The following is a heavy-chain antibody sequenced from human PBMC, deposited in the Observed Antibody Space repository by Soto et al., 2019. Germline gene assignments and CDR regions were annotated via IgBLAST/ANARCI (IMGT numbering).Heavy chain of an antibody. CDR3: GGRVQGYCSGGSCVD. Sequence: QVQLVQSGAEVKKPGSSVKVSCKASGGTFSSYTISWVRQAPGQGLEWMGRIIPILGIANYAQKFQGRVTITADKSTSNAYLELSSLRSEDTAVYYCGGRVQGYCSGGSCVDWGQGTLVTVSS. D-gene: IGHD2-15*01. V-gene: IGHV1-69*02. J-gene: IGHJ4*02. CDR1: GGTFSSYT. CDR2: IIPILGIA.